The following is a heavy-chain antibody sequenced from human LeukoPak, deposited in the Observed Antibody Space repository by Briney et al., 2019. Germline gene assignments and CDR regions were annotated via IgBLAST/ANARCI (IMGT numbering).Heavy chain of an antibody. CDR3: ARGRWLRSAFDY. J-gene: IGHJ4*02. V-gene: IGHV4-34*01. CDR2: INHSGST. D-gene: IGHD5-12*01. CDR1: GGSFSGYY. Sequence: SEALSLTCAVYGGSFSGYYWSWIRQPPGKGLEWIGEINHSGSTNYNPSLKSRVTISVDTSKNQFSLKLSSVTAADTAVYYCARGRWLRSAFDYWGQGTLVTVSS.